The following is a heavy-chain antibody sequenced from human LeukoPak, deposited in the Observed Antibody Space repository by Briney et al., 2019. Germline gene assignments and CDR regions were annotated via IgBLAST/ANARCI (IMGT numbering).Heavy chain of an antibody. J-gene: IGHJ4*02. V-gene: IGHV3-23*01. CDR2: ISGSGGST. D-gene: IGHD5-18*01. CDR1: GFTFSSYA. CDR3: ATGRGYSYGPFDY. Sequence: GGSLRLSCAASGFTFSSYAMSWVRQAPGKGLEWVSAISGSGGSTYYADSVKGRFTISRDNSKNTLYLQMNSLRAEDTAVYYCATGRGYSYGPFDYWGQGTLVTVSS.